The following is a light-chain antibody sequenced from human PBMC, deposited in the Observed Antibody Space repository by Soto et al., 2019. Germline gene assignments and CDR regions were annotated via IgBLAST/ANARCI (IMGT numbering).Light chain of an antibody. J-gene: IGKJ4*01. V-gene: IGKV3-11*01. CDR1: QSVSSY. Sequence: EIVLTQSPATLSLSPGERATLSCRASQSVSSYLAWYQQKPGQAPRLLLYDASNRATGIPARFSGSGSGTDFTLTISSLEPEDFAVYYCQQRSNWPPGTFGGGTKVDIK. CDR3: QQRSNWPPGT. CDR2: DAS.